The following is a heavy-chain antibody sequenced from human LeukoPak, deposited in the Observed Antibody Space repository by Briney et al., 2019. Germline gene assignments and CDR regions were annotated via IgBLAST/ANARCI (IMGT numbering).Heavy chain of an antibody. Sequence: GESLKISCKGSGYSFTRYWIGWVRQIPGKGLEWMGIIYPGDSDTRYSPSFQGQVTISADKSISTAYLQWSSLKASDTAMYYCARHEGLGYCSGGSCYSYNWFDPWGQGTLVTVSS. CDR3: ARHEGLGYCSGGSCYSYNWFDP. CDR1: GYSFTRYW. J-gene: IGHJ5*02. CDR2: IYPGDSDT. V-gene: IGHV5-51*01. D-gene: IGHD2-15*01.